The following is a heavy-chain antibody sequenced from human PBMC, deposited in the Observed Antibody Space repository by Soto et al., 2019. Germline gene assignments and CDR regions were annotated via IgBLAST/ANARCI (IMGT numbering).Heavy chain of an antibody. J-gene: IGHJ4*02. CDR2: ISSDGSTT. CDR1: GFTFSSNS. CDR3: AGGGGSLNPGFDL. D-gene: IGHD3-16*01. Sequence: PGGSLRLTSAAPGFTFSSNSLHWVRKAPGKELAWVAVISSDGSTTYYADSVKGRFTVSRDNSRNTLYLQMNSLRTDDTAVYSGAGGGGSLNPGFDLWGQGTLVTVSS. V-gene: IGHV3-30*04.